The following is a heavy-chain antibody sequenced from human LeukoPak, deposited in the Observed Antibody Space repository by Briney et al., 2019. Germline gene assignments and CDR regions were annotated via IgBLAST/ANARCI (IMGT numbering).Heavy chain of an antibody. V-gene: IGHV4-4*07. D-gene: IGHD3-3*01. CDR2: IYTSGST. CDR1: GGSISSYY. Sequence: PSETLSLTCTVSGGSISSYYWSWIRQPAGKGLEWIGRIYTSGSTNYNPSLKSRVTMSVDTSKIQFSLKLSSVTAADTAVYYCARDGLTHYDFWSGPNYYYDGMDVWGQGTTVTVSS. CDR3: ARDGLTHYDFWSGPNYYYDGMDV. J-gene: IGHJ6*02.